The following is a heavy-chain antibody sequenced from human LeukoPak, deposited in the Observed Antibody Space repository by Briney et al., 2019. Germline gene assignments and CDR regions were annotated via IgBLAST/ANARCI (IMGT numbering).Heavy chain of an antibody. D-gene: IGHD4-17*01. V-gene: IGHV1-69*13. Sequence: SVKVSCKASGGTFSSYAISWVRQAPGQGLEWMGGIIPIFGTANYAQKFQGRVTITADESTSTAYMELSSLRSEDTAVYYCARSPLGLTTVTTGFLYMDVWGKGTTVTVSS. CDR2: IIPIFGTA. J-gene: IGHJ6*03. CDR3: ARSPLGLTTVTTGFLYMDV. CDR1: GGTFSSYA.